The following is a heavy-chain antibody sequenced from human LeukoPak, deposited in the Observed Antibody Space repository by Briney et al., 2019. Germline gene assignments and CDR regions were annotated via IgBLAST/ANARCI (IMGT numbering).Heavy chain of an antibody. J-gene: IGHJ4*01. Sequence: GSLRLSCAASGFTFSNSAMSWVRPAPGKGLEWVSTLSGSGITTYYADSVKGRFTISRDNSKNTLYLQMNGLRAEDTAVYYCAKGIYSSGWSYFDYWGHGTLVTVSS. CDR2: LSGSGITT. D-gene: IGHD6-19*01. V-gene: IGHV3-23*01. CDR1: GFTFSNSA. CDR3: AKGIYSSGWSYFDY.